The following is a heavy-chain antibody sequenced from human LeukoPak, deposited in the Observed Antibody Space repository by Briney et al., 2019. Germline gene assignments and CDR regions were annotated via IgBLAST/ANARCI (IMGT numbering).Heavy chain of an antibody. J-gene: IGHJ4*02. Sequence: ASVEVSCKASGYTFTGYYMHWVRQAPGQGLEWMGWINPNSGGTNYAQKFQGRVTMTRDTSISTAYMELSRLRSDDTAVYYCARVGRYYDSSGNFDYWGQGTLVTVSS. D-gene: IGHD3-22*01. V-gene: IGHV1-2*02. CDR1: GYTFTGYY. CDR2: INPNSGGT. CDR3: ARVGRYYDSSGNFDY.